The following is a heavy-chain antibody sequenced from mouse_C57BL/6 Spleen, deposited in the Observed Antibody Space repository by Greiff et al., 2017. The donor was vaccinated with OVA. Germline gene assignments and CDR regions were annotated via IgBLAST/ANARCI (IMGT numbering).Heavy chain of an antibody. CDR2: IHPNSGST. CDR3: ARYYYGSSYDFDY. Sequence: QVQLQQPGAELVKPGASVKLSCKASGYTFTSYWMHWVKQRPGQGLEWIGMIHPNSGSTNYNEKFKSKATLTVDKASSTASMQLSSLTSEDSAVYYGARYYYGSSYDFDYWGQGTTLTVSS. V-gene: IGHV1-64*01. CDR1: GYTFTSYW. D-gene: IGHD1-1*01. J-gene: IGHJ2*01.